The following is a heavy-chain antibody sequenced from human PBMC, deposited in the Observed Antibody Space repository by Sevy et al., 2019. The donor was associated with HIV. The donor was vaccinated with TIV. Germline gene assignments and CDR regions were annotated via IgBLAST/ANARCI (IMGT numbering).Heavy chain of an antibody. D-gene: IGHD5-18*01. CDR1: GFTFSSYA. Sequence: GGSLRLSCAASGFTFSSYAMHWVRQAPGKGLEWVAVISYDGSNKYYADSVKGRFTISRDNSKNTLYLQMNILRAEDTAVYYWARDPRGYSYCYYFDYWGQGTLVTVSS. V-gene: IGHV3-30-3*01. J-gene: IGHJ4*02. CDR2: ISYDGSNK. CDR3: ARDPRGYSYCYYFDY.